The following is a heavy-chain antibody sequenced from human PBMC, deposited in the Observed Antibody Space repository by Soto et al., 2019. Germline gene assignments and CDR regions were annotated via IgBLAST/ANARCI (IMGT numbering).Heavy chain of an antibody. CDR1: GFTFSSYA. V-gene: IGHV3-23*01. CDR2: ISGSGGST. CDR3: AKNPLYYYDSSRGWFDP. J-gene: IGHJ5*02. Sequence: EVQLLESGGGLVQPGGSLRLSCAASGFTFSSYAMSWVRQAPGKELEWVSAISGSGGSTYYADSVKGRFTISRDNSKNTLYLQMISLRAEDTAVYYCAKNPLYYYDSSRGWFDPWGQGTLVTVSS. D-gene: IGHD3-22*01.